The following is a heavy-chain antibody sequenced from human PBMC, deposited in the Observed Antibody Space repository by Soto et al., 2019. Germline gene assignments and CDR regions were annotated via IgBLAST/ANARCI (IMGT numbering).Heavy chain of an antibody. V-gene: IGHV1-69*13. J-gene: IGHJ4*02. CDR1: GGTFSTYA. CDR3: GREGKRRGSSRY. Sequence: SVKVSCKASGGTFSTYAISWVRQAPGQGLEWMGGIIPIFGTANYAQKFQGRVTITADESTSTAYMELSSLRSEGTAVYYCGREGKRRGSSRYWGQGPVVTVSP. D-gene: IGHD5-18*01. CDR2: IIPIFGTA.